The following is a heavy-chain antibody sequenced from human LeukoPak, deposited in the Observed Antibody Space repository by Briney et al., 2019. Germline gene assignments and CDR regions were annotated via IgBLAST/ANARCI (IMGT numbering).Heavy chain of an antibody. J-gene: IGHJ4*02. D-gene: IGHD1-26*01. CDR3: ARIRVGATYFDY. CDR2: IDWDDDK. Sequence: SGPALVKPPQTFTLTCTFSGLSFSTSGMRVTWIRQPPGKALEWLARIDWDDDKFYSTSLKTRLSTSKDTSKNQVVLAMTNMDPVDTATYYCARIRVGATYFDYWGQGTLVTVS. V-gene: IGHV2-70*04. CDR1: GLSFSTSGMR.